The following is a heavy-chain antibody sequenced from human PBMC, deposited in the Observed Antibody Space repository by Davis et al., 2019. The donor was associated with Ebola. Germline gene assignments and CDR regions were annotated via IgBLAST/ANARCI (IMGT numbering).Heavy chain of an antibody. CDR2: ISAYNGNT. CDR1: GYSFKNYA. Sequence: ASVKVSCKASGYSFKNYAISWVRQAPGQGLAWMGWISAYNGNTNYAQKVQGRVTMTTDTSTGTAYLDLRSLRSDDTTVYFCARTSIVGTTTTASDIWGQGTLVTVSS. V-gene: IGHV1-18*01. J-gene: IGHJ3*02. CDR3: ARTSIVGTTTTASDI. D-gene: IGHD1-26*01.